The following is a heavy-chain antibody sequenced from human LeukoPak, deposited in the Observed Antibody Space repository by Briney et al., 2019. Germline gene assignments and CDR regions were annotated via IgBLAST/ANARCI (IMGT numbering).Heavy chain of an antibody. CDR2: IIPILGIA. D-gene: IGHD3-22*01. CDR3: ARTYYYDSSGSSEAFDI. CDR1: GSTFTRYY. V-gene: IGHV1-69*02. J-gene: IGHJ3*02. Sequence: SVKVSCKASGSTFTRYYIHWVRQAPGQGLEWMGRIIPILGIANYAQKFQGRVTITADKSTSTAYMELSSLRSEDTAVYYCARTYYYDSSGSSEAFDIWGQGTMVTVSS.